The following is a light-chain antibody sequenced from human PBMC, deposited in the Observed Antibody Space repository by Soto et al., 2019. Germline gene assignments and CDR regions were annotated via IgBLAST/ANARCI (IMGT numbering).Light chain of an antibody. V-gene: IGKV3-20*01. CDR2: GAS. J-gene: IGKJ5*01. CDR1: QSVSSN. Sequence: IVLPQSPGTLSLSPGERATLSCRASQSVSSNLAWYQQKPGQAPRLLIYGASTRTTGIPDRFSGSGSGTDFTLTIGRLEPGDFAVYYCLHYGGSPLTFGQGTRLEIK. CDR3: LHYGGSPLT.